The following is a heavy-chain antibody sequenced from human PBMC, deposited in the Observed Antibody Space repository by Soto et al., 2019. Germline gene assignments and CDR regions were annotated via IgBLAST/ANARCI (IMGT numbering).Heavy chain of an antibody. J-gene: IGHJ6*02. D-gene: IGHD3-3*01. Sequence: GESLKISCKGSGYSFTSYWISWVRQMPGKGLEWMGRIDPSDSYTNYSPSFQGHVTISADKSISTAYLQWSSLKASDTAMYYCARAPPDFWSGYYTGGYSGMDVWGQGTTVTVSS. CDR3: ARAPPDFWSGYYTGGYSGMDV. CDR1: GYSFTSYW. V-gene: IGHV5-10-1*01. CDR2: IDPSDSYT.